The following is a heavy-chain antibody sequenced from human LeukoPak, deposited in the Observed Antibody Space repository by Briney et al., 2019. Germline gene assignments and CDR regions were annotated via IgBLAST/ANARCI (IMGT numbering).Heavy chain of an antibody. D-gene: IGHD3-22*01. CDR1: GFTFSSYG. CDR2: IYHSGST. V-gene: IGHV4-38-2*02. J-gene: IGHJ3*02. CDR3: ARDRPKYYYDSSGYYYGMAAFDI. Sequence: GSLRLSCAASGFTFSSYGMGWIRQPPGKGLEWIGGIYHSGSTYYNPSLKSRVTISVDTSKNQFSLKLSSVTAADTAVYYCARDRPKYYYDSSGYYYGMAAFDIWGQGTMVTVSS.